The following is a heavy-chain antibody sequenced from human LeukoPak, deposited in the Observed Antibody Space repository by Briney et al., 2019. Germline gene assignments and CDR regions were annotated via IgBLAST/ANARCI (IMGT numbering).Heavy chain of an antibody. V-gene: IGHV3-11*01. Sequence: GGSLRLSCAASGFTFNDYYINWIRQAPGKGLEWVSYISSSGLTTVYADSVKGRFTITRDNAHNFMSLQMSSLRPEDTAVYYCARDTNNGLDVWGRGTTVTVSS. CDR3: ARDTNNGLDV. J-gene: IGHJ6*02. CDR1: GFTFNDYY. D-gene: IGHD1-14*01. CDR2: ISSSGLTT.